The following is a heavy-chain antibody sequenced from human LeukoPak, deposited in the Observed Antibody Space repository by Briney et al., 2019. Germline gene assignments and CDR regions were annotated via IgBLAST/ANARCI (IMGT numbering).Heavy chain of an antibody. CDR1: GFTFSSHA. CDR3: ARQTGYSTWNGMDV. V-gene: IGHV3-30-3*01. CDR2: ISYDGSNK. Sequence: GGSLRLSCAASGFTFSSHAMHWVRQAPGKGLEWVAVISYDGSNKYYADSVKGRFTISRDNSKNTLYLQMNSLRAEDTAVYYCARQTGYSTWNGMDVWGQGTTVTVSS. J-gene: IGHJ6*02. D-gene: IGHD6-13*01.